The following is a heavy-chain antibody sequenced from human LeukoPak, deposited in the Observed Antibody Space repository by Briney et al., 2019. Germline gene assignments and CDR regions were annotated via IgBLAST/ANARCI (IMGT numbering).Heavy chain of an antibody. J-gene: IGHJ4*02. Sequence: ASVKVSCKASGFTFTGYYIHWVRQAPGQGLEWMGWVNPNSGGTKYAQKFQGRVSMTSDTSISTAYMELSRLTSDDTAVYYCARDTYGGNWSLGYWGQGTLVTVFS. CDR3: ARDTYGGNWSLGY. V-gene: IGHV1-2*02. CDR1: GFTFTGYY. D-gene: IGHD4-23*01. CDR2: VNPNSGGT.